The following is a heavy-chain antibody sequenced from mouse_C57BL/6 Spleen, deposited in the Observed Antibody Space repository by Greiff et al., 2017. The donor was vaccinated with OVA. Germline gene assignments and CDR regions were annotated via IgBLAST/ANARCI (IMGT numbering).Heavy chain of an antibody. CDR1: GFTFSSYA. D-gene: IGHD1-1*01. V-gene: IGHV5-4*01. Sequence: EVQLVESGGGLVKPGGSLKLSCAASGFTFSSYAMSWVRQTPEKRLEWVATISDGGSYTYYPDNVKGRFTISRDNAKNNLYLQMSHLKSEDTAMYYCARESYYYGSSYYFDYWGQGTTLTVSS. CDR3: ARESYYYGSSYYFDY. J-gene: IGHJ2*01. CDR2: ISDGGSYT.